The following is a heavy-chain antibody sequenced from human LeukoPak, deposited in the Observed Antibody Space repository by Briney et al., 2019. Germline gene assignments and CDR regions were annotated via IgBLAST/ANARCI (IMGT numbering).Heavy chain of an antibody. J-gene: IGHJ4*02. CDR2: INHSGST. Sequence: PSETLSLTCTVSGGSISSYYWSWIRQPPGKGLEWIGEINHSGSTNYNPSLKSRVTISVDTSKNQFSLKLSSVTAADTAVYYCARGTYDYVWGSYRYVDYWGQGTLVTVSS. CDR1: GGSISSYY. D-gene: IGHD3-16*02. CDR3: ARGTYDYVWGSYRYVDY. V-gene: IGHV4-34*01.